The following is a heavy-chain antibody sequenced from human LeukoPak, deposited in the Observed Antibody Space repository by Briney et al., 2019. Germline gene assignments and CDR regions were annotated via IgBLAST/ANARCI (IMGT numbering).Heavy chain of an antibody. D-gene: IGHD6-19*01. CDR2: FDPEDGET. CDR1: GYTLTELS. J-gene: IGHJ6*02. CDR3: AALPVAAPGYYYYYGMDV. Sequence: EASVKVSCKVSGYTLTELSMHWVRQAPGKGLEWMGGFDPEDGETIYAQKFQGRVTMTEDTPTDTAYMELSSLRSEDTAVYYCAALPVAAPGYYYYYGMDVWGQGTTVTVSS. V-gene: IGHV1-24*01.